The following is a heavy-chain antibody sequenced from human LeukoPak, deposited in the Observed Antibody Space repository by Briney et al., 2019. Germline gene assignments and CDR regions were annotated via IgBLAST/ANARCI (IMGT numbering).Heavy chain of an antibody. V-gene: IGHV3-33*01. CDR1: GFTFSSYG. D-gene: IGHD1-26*01. Sequence: PGGSLRLSCAASGFTFSSYGIHWVRQAPGKGLEWVAVIWYDGSNKYYADSVKGRFTISRDNSKNTLYLQMNSLRAEDTAVYYCARGLPSGSYYFDYWGQGTLVTVSS. J-gene: IGHJ4*02. CDR2: IWYDGSNK. CDR3: ARGLPSGSYYFDY.